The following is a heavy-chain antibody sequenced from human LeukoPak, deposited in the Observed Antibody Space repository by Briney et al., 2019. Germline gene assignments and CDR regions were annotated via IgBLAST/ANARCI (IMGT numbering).Heavy chain of an antibody. J-gene: IGHJ4*01. Sequence: SETLPLTCTVSGASISGTAYYWGWVRQPPRKGLEWIGNIYYSGSTYYNASLQSRVTISIDTSKNQFSLRLSSVTAADTAVYYCAKSGGYGLIDYWGQGTLVTVSS. CDR3: AKSGGYGLIDY. CDR1: GASISGTAYY. D-gene: IGHD6-25*01. CDR2: IYYSGST. V-gene: IGHV4-39*01.